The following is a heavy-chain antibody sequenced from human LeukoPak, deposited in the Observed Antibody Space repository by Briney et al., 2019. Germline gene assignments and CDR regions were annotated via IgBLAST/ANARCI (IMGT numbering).Heavy chain of an antibody. CDR3: ARDGSIAAAGTYEYYYYYYYMDV. J-gene: IGHJ6*03. D-gene: IGHD6-13*01. Sequence: GASVKVSCKASGYTFTGYYMHWVRQAPGQGLEWMGRINPNSGGTNYARKFQGRVTMTRDTSISTAYMELSRLRSDDTAVYYCARDGSIAAAGTYEYYYYYYYMDVWGKGTTVTVSS. CDR1: GYTFTGYY. V-gene: IGHV1-2*06. CDR2: INPNSGGT.